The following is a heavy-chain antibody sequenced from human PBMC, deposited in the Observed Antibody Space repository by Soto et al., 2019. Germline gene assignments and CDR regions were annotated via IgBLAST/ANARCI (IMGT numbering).Heavy chain of an antibody. D-gene: IGHD3-10*01. J-gene: IGHJ4*02. CDR3: ATDGGGPKEGDG. Sequence: ASVKVSSTASGYTFSSYDINWAPTATAQGLEWMGWMNPNSGNTGYAQKFQGRVTMTRNTSISTAYMELSSLRSEDTAVYYGATDGGGPKEGDGWGRGTVVTVSS. CDR1: GYTFSSYD. V-gene: IGHV1-8*02. CDR2: MNPNSGNT.